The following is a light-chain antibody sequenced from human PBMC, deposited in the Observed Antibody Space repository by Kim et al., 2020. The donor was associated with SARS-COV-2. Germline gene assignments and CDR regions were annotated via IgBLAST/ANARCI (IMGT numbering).Light chain of an antibody. CDR3: TIWNGNTWV. Sequence: QPVLTQPSSISASPGASASLTCTLHSGINVGTYGIYWYQQKPGSPPQYLLRYKSDSDKHQDSGVPSRFSGSKDALANAGILIISGIQSDDEADYFCTIWNGNTWVFGGGTQLTVL. V-gene: IGLV5-45*02. CDR2: YKSDSDK. CDR1: SGINVGTYG. J-gene: IGLJ3*02.